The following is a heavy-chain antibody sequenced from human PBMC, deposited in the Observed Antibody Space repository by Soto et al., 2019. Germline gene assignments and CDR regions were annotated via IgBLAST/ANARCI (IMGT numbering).Heavy chain of an antibody. J-gene: IGHJ3*01. Sequence: SETLSLTCTVSGGSISSYYWSWIRQPPGKGLEWIGYIYYSGSTNYNPSLKSRVTTSLDTSKNQFFLKLSSVTAADTAIYYCASLNFDILTGYYAFDLWGQGTMVTVSS. D-gene: IGHD3-9*01. CDR2: IYYSGST. CDR1: GGSISSYY. V-gene: IGHV4-59*08. CDR3: ASLNFDILTGYYAFDL.